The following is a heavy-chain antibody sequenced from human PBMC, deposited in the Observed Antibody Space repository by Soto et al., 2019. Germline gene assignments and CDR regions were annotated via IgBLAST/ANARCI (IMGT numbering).Heavy chain of an antibody. CDR2: ISWDGGST. J-gene: IGHJ4*02. CDR3: ARAEYSSSSDYYFDY. V-gene: IGHV3-43*01. D-gene: IGHD6-6*01. Sequence: GGSLRLSCAASGFTFDDYTMHWVRQAPGKGLEWVSLISWDGGSTYYADSVKGRFTISRDNSKNSLYLQMNSLRTEDTALYYCARAEYSSSSDYYFDYWGQGTLVTVSS. CDR1: GFTFDDYT.